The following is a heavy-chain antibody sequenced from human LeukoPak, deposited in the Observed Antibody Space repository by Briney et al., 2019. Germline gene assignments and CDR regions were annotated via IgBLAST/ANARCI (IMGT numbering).Heavy chain of an antibody. CDR2: IYYSGST. V-gene: IGHV4-59*08. Sequence: PSETLSLTCTVSGGSISSYYWSWIRQPPGKGLEWIGYIYYSGSTNYNPSLKSRVTISVDTSKNQFSLKLSSVTAADTAVYYCGRMRGSSSSWYPIDYWGQGTLVTVSS. J-gene: IGHJ4*02. CDR1: GGSISSYY. CDR3: GRMRGSSSSWYPIDY. D-gene: IGHD6-13*01.